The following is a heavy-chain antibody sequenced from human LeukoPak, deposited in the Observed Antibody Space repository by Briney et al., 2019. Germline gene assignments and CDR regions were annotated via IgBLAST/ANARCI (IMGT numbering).Heavy chain of an antibody. J-gene: IGHJ4*02. V-gene: IGHV3-23*01. CDR2: IGGSGGST. CDR3: AKTPYRYDSSTFVY. D-gene: IGHD3-16*01. Sequence: PGGSLRLSCAASGFTFSSYAMSWVRQAPGKGLEWVSGIGGSGGSTYYADSVKGRFTISRDNSKNTLYLQMNSLRAEDTAVYYCAKTPYRYDSSTFVYWGQGTLVTVSS. CDR1: GFTFSSYA.